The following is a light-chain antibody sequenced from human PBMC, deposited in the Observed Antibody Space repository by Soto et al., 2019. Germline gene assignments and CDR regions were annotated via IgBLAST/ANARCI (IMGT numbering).Light chain of an antibody. V-gene: IGKV1-5*01. Sequence: DIQMTQSPSTLSASVGDRVTITCRASQSISSWLAWYQQKPGKAPKLLIYDASSLESGVPSRFGGSRSGTEFTLTISSLQPDDFATYYCQQYNSYPWMFGQGTKVEIK. CDR3: QQYNSYPWM. CDR2: DAS. CDR1: QSISSW. J-gene: IGKJ1*01.